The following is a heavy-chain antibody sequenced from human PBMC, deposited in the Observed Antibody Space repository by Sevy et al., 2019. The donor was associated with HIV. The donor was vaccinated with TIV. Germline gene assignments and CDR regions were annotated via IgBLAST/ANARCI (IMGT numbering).Heavy chain of an antibody. Sequence: GGSLRLSCVVSGFDIRSNYMSWVRQAPGKGLEWVSHIYAGGTAYYADSVKGRCTFSRVDSKNTVSLQMRSLIVEDSAVYYCAREYCSRGSCFFDYWGQGVQVTVSS. V-gene: IGHV3-53*01. J-gene: IGHJ4*02. CDR1: GFDIRSNY. CDR2: IYAGGTA. D-gene: IGHD2-15*01. CDR3: AREYCSRGSCFFDY.